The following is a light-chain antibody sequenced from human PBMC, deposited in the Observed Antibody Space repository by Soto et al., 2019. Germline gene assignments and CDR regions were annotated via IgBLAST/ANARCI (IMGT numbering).Light chain of an antibody. CDR2: GAS. Sequence: EIVLTHSPGTLSLSPGQRATLSCRASQSVSSSYLAWYQQKPGQAPRLLIYGASSRATGIPDRFSGSGSGADFTLTISRLEPQDFAVYYCQQYGSSPGTVGQGTKVEIK. J-gene: IGKJ1*01. CDR1: QSVSSSY. V-gene: IGKV3-20*01. CDR3: QQYGSSPGT.